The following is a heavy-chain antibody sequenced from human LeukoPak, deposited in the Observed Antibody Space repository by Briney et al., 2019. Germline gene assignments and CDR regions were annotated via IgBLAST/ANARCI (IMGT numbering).Heavy chain of an antibody. Sequence: ASVKVSCKASGYTFTSYDINWVRQATGQGLEWMGWMNPNSGNTGYAQKFQGRVTKTRNTSISTAYMELSGLRSEDTAVYYCARGYSGYGGHAFDIWGQGTMVTVSS. J-gene: IGHJ3*02. CDR3: ARGYSGYGGHAFDI. D-gene: IGHD5-12*01. CDR2: MNPNSGNT. V-gene: IGHV1-8*01. CDR1: GYTFTSYD.